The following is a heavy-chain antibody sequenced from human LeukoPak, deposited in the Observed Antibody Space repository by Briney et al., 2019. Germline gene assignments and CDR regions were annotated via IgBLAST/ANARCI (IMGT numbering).Heavy chain of an antibody. D-gene: IGHD6-19*01. CDR3: AKGRVAGNGWTFNDF. Sequence: GGSLRLSCAASGLTFSSYGMSWVRQAPGKGLEWVSSFTASGAGSYYADSVRGRFTVSRDNSKNTVYLQMNSLRAEDTAVYYCAKGRVAGNGWTFNDFWGQGALVTVSS. CDR2: FTASGAGS. J-gene: IGHJ4*02. CDR1: GLTFSSYG. V-gene: IGHV3-23*01.